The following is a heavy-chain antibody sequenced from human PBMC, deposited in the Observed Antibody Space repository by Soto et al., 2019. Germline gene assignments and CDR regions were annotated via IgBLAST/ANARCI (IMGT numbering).Heavy chain of an antibody. CDR1: GFTFSSYA. Sequence: GGSLRLSRAPSGFTFSSYAISWVRQAPGKELEWVSAISGSGGSTYYADSVKGRFTISRDNSKNTLYLQMNSLRAEDTGVYYCAKAPDRYSSSSSFLDYWGQGTLVTVSS. J-gene: IGHJ4*02. CDR2: ISGSGGST. V-gene: IGHV3-23*01. D-gene: IGHD6-6*01. CDR3: AKAPDRYSSSSSFLDY.